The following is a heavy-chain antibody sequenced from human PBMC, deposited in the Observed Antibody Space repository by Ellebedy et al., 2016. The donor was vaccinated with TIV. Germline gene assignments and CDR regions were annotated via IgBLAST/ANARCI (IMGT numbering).Heavy chain of an antibody. CDR2: FDPEDGET. D-gene: IGHD3-10*01. V-gene: IGHV1-24*01. Sequence: ASVKVSCKVSGYTLTDLSMHWVRQAPGKGLEWMGGFDPEDGETIYAQKFQGRVTMTRNTSIGTAYMELSSLISDDTAVYYCARGFDGSGSHYYYGMDVWGQGTTVTVSS. CDR3: ARGFDGSGSHYYYGMDV. CDR1: GYTLTDLS. J-gene: IGHJ6*02.